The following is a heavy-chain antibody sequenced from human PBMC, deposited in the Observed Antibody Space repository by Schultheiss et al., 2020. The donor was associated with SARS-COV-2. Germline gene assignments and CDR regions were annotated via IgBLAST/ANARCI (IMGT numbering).Heavy chain of an antibody. D-gene: IGHD6-6*01. V-gene: IGHV3-30*03. CDR1: GFTFSSYD. CDR3: ARAAVDRPVLYFYYGMDV. Sequence: GGSLRLSCAASGFTFSSYDMHWVRQAPGKGLEWVAVISYDGSNKYYADSVKGRFTISRDNSKNTVYLQMNSLRVEDTSVYYCARAAVDRPVLYFYYGMDVWGQGTTVTVSS. J-gene: IGHJ6*02. CDR2: ISYDGSNK.